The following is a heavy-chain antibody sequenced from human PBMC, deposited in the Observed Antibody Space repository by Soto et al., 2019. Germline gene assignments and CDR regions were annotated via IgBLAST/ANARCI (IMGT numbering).Heavy chain of an antibody. D-gene: IGHD2-15*01. CDR3: ARDLRCSGGSCYSPVDY. Sequence: GGSLRLSCAASGFTFSSYWMHWVRQAPGKGLVWVSRINSDGSSTSYADSVKGRFTISRDNAKNTLYLQMNSLRAEDTAVYYCARDLRCSGGSCYSPVDYWGQGTLVTVSS. V-gene: IGHV3-74*01. CDR1: GFTFSSYW. CDR2: INSDGSST. J-gene: IGHJ4*02.